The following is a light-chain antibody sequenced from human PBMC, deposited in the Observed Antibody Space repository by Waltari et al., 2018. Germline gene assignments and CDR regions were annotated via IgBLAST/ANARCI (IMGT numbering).Light chain of an antibody. V-gene: IGLV1-40*01. CDR3: QSYDNSFVI. CDR2: SDN. J-gene: IGLJ2*01. CDR1: NSNIGAGYY. Sequence: QSVLTQPPSVSGAPGQRVTLSCTGSNSNIGAGYYVHWYQQLPGTAPKLLIYSDNSRPSGVPDRFSGSKSGTSASLAITGLQAEDEADYYCQSYDNSFVIFGGGTKLTVL.